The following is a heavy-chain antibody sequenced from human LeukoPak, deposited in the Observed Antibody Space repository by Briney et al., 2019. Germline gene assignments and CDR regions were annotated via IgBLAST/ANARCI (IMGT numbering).Heavy chain of an antibody. CDR3: ARGPGCSGGSCYYYYYKDV. Sequence: ASVKVSCKASGYTFTSYDINWVRQATGQGLEWMGWMNPNSGNTGYAQKFQGRVTITRNTSISTAYMELSSLRSEDTAVYYCARGPGCSGGSCYYYYYKDVWGKGTTVTVSS. CDR2: MNPNSGNT. J-gene: IGHJ6*03. D-gene: IGHD2-15*01. CDR1: GYTFTSYD. V-gene: IGHV1-8*03.